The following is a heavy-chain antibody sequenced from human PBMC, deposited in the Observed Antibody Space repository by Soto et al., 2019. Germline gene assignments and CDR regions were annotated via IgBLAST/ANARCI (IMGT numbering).Heavy chain of an antibody. D-gene: IGHD1-26*01. CDR2: IDPSDSYT. V-gene: IGHV5-10-1*01. CDR3: GGERHYGMDV. CDR1: GYSFTSYW. Sequence: GESLKISCKGSGYSFTSYWIGWVRQMPGKGLEWMGRIDPSDSYTNYSPSFQGHVTISADKSISTAYLQWSSLKASDTAMYYCGGERHYGMDVWGQGTTVTVSS. J-gene: IGHJ6*02.